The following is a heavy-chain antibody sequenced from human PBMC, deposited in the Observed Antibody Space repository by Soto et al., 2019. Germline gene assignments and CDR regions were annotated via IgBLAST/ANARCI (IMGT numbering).Heavy chain of an antibody. J-gene: IGHJ3*02. CDR1: GFTFGDYA. CDR2: IRSKAYGGTT. CDR3: TRAGTRITIFGVVNMAFDI. V-gene: IGHV3-49*04. D-gene: IGHD3-3*01. Sequence: GGSLRLSCTASGFTFGDYAMSWVRQAPGEGLEWVGFIRSKAYGGTTEYAASVKGRFTISRDDSKSIAYLQMNSLKTEDTAVYYCTRAGTRITIFGVVNMAFDIWGQGAMVTVS.